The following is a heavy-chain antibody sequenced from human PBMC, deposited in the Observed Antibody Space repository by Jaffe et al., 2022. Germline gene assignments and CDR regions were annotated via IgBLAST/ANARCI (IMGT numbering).Heavy chain of an antibody. V-gene: IGHV4-34*01. CDR1: GGSFSGYY. CDR2: INHSGST. J-gene: IGHJ5*02. Sequence: QVQLQQWGAGLLKPSETLSLTCAVYGGSFSGYYWSWIRQPPGKGLEWIGEINHSGSTNYNPSLKSRVTISVDTSKNQFSLKLSSVTAADTAVYYCARWRNFARLYSGYDLYSWFDPWGQGTLVTVSS. D-gene: IGHD5-12*01. CDR3: ARWRNFARLYSGYDLYSWFDP.